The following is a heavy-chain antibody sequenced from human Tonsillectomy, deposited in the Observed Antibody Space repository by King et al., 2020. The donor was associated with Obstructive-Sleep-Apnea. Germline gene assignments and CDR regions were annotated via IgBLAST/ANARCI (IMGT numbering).Heavy chain of an antibody. V-gene: IGHV3-21*01. Sequence: VQLVESGGGLVKPGGSLRLSCAASGFTFSSYSMNWVRQAPGKGLEWVSSISSSSSYIYYADSVKGRFTISRDNAKNSLYLQMNSLRAEDTAVYYCAGPGRGGYCRGGSCYWTYYFDNWGQGTLVTVSS. D-gene: IGHD2-15*01. CDR3: AGPGRGGYCRGGSCYWTYYFDN. J-gene: IGHJ4*02. CDR2: ISSSSSYI. CDR1: GFTFSSYS.